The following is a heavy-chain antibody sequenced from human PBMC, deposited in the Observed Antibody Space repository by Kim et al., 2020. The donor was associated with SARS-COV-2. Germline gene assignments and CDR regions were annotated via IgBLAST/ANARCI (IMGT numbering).Heavy chain of an antibody. CDR3: AKAIFGDHVDY. J-gene: IGHJ4*02. Sequence: TYYADSVKGWFTISRDNSKSTLYLQMNSLIAEDKAVYYCAKAIFGDHVDYWGQGTLVTVSS. D-gene: IGHD3-3*01. V-gene: IGHV3-23*01. CDR2: T.